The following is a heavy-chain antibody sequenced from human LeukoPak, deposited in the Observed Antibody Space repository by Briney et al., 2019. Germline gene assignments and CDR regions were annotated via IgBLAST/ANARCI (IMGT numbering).Heavy chain of an antibody. V-gene: IGHV1-69*05. J-gene: IGHJ4*02. Sequence: GASVKVSCKASGGTFSSYAISWVRQAPGQGLEWMGGIIPNFGTANSAQKFQGRVTITTDKSPSTAYTELRSLRSEDTAVYYCAIGVVTLDYWGQGTLVTVSS. CDR3: AIGVVTLDY. CDR1: GGTFSSYA. D-gene: IGHD3-3*01. CDR2: IIPNFGTA.